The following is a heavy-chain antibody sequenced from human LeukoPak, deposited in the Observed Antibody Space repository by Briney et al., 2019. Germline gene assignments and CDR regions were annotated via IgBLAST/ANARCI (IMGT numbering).Heavy chain of an antibody. CDR2: ISYDGSNK. J-gene: IGHJ4*02. Sequence: GGSLRLSCAASGFTFSSYGMHWVRQAPGKGLEWVVVISYDGSNKYYADSVKGRFTISRDNSKNTLYLQMNSLRAEDTAVYYCARGGWYTDYWGQGTLVTVSS. D-gene: IGHD6-19*01. CDR3: ARGGWYTDY. CDR1: GFTFSSYG. V-gene: IGHV3-30*03.